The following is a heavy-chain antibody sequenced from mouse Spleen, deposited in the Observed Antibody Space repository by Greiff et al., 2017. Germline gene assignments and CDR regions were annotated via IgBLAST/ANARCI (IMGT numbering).Heavy chain of an antibody. CDR3: ARETSNWFAY. CDR1: GYSITSGYY. V-gene: IGHV3-6*01. Sequence: EVQLQESGPGLVKPSQSLSLTCSVTGYSITSGYYWNWIRQFPGNKLEWMGYISYDGSNNYNPSLKNRISITRDTSKNQFFLKLNSVTTEDTATYYCARETSNWFAYWGQGTLVTVSA. J-gene: IGHJ3*01. CDR2: ISYDGSN. D-gene: IGHD2-10*02.